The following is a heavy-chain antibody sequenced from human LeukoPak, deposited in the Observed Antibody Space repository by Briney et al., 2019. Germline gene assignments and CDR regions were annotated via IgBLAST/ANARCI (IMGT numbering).Heavy chain of an antibody. CDR3: ARGRTRSGYSSGYDGY. J-gene: IGHJ4*02. V-gene: IGHV3-21*01. Sequence: GGSLRLSCAASGFTFSSYSMNWVRQAPGKGLEWVSSISSSSSYIYYADSVKGRFTISRDNAKNSLYLQMNSLRAEDTAVYYCARGRTRSGYSSGYDGYWGQGTLVTVSS. CDR2: ISSSSSYI. CDR1: GFTFSSYS. D-gene: IGHD6-19*01.